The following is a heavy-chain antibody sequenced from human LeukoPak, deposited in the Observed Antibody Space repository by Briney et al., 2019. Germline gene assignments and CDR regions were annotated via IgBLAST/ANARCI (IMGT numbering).Heavy chain of an antibody. J-gene: IGHJ4*02. CDR3: AKDGEMATTYYFDY. Sequence: PGGSLRLSCAASGFTFSIYAMSWVRQAPGKGLEWVSAISGSGGSTYYADSVKGRFTISRDNSKNTLYLQMNSLRAEDTAVYYCAKDGEMATTYYFDYWGQGTLVTVSS. CDR1: GFTFSIYA. D-gene: IGHD5-24*01. CDR2: ISGSGGST. V-gene: IGHV3-23*01.